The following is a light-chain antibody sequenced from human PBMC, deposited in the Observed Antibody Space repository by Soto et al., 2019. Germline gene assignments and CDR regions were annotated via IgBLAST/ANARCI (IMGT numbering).Light chain of an antibody. CDR3: SSYTSSSTLNVV. CDR1: SSDVGGYNY. Sequence: QSALTQPASVSGSPGQSITISCTGTSSDVGGYNYVSWYQQHPGKAPKPMIYDASNRPSGFSNRFSGSKSGNTASLTISGLQAEDEADYYCSSYTSSSTLNVVFGGGTKLTVL. V-gene: IGLV2-14*01. J-gene: IGLJ2*01. CDR2: DAS.